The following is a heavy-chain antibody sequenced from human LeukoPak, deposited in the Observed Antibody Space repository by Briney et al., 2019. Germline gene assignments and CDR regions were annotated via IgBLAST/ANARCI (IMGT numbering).Heavy chain of an antibody. CDR3: ARYVWGSYPTFEDY. V-gene: IGHV4-59*01. D-gene: IGHD3-16*02. J-gene: IGHJ4*02. CDR2: IYYSGST. CDR1: GGSISSYY. Sequence: KSSETLSLTCTVSGGSISSYYWSWIRQPPGKGLEWIGYIYYSGSTNYNPSLKSRVTISVDTSKNQFSLKLSSVTAADTAVYYCARYVWGSYPTFEDYWGQGTLATVSS.